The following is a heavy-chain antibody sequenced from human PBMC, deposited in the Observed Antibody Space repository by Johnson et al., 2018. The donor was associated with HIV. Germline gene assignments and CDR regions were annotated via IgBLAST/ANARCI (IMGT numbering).Heavy chain of an antibody. CDR2: LNPNGDST. CDR3: ARGLRGYSYIDSFDI. Sequence: VQLVESGGGLVKPAWSPRLSCAASQFIFSNYYMNCVRQAPGNGLELVGQLNPNGDSTSLIDSGKDRFNSSRENAKNSLYLQMNSLRAEDTALYYCARGLRGYSYIDSFDIWGQGTMVTVSS. V-gene: IGHV3-25*03. D-gene: IGHD5-18*01. J-gene: IGHJ3*02. CDR1: QFIFSNYY.